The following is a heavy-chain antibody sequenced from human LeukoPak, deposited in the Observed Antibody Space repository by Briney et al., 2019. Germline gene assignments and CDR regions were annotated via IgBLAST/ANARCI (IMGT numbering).Heavy chain of an antibody. CDR2: IYYSGST. V-gene: IGHV4-59*08. CDR3: ARHLPPHLTRGAFDI. Sequence: PSETLSLTCTVSGGSISGYYWSWIRQPPGKGLEWIGYIYYSGSTNYNPSLKSRVTISVDTSKNQFSLKLSSVTAADTAVYYCARHLPPHLTRGAFDIWGQGTMVTVSS. J-gene: IGHJ3*02. CDR1: GGSISGYY. D-gene: IGHD3-3*01.